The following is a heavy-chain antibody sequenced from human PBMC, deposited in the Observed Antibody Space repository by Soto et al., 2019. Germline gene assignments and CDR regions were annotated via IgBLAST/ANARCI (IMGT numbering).Heavy chain of an antibody. J-gene: IGHJ4*02. CDR1: GFTFSGYW. V-gene: IGHV3-7*05. Sequence: EVQLVESGGGLVQPGGSLRLSCAASGFTFSGYWMTWVRQAPGKGLEWVANIKSDGSERYYVDSVKGRFTISRDNSLYLQMNSLRGEDTAVYYCARDRTRHAYWGQGTLVTVSS. CDR3: ARDRTRHAY. CDR2: IKSDGSER.